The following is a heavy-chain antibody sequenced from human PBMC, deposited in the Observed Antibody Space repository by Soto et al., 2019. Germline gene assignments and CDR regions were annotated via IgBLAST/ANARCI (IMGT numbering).Heavy chain of an antibody. Sequence: GGSLRLSCAASGFTFSSYGMHWVRQAPGKGLEWVAVIWYDGSNKYYADSVKGRFTISRDNSKNTLYLQMNSLRAEDTAVYYCARVYSSGYYYGSDAFDIWGQGTMVTVSS. CDR3: ARVYSSGYYYGSDAFDI. D-gene: IGHD3-22*01. V-gene: IGHV3-33*01. CDR1: GFTFSSYG. J-gene: IGHJ3*02. CDR2: IWYDGSNK.